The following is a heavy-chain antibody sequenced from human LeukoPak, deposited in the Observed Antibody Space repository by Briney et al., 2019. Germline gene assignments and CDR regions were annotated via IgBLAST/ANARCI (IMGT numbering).Heavy chain of an antibody. J-gene: IGHJ1*01. CDR3: ASYCGGDCCSRYFQH. D-gene: IGHD2-21*02. Sequence: GGSLRLSCAASGFTVSSNYMSWVRQAPGKGLEWVSVIYSGGSTYYADSVKGRFTISRDNSKNTLYLQMNSLRAEDTAVYYCASYCGGDCCSRYFQHWGQGTLVTVSS. V-gene: IGHV3-53*01. CDR2: IYSGGST. CDR1: GFTVSSNY.